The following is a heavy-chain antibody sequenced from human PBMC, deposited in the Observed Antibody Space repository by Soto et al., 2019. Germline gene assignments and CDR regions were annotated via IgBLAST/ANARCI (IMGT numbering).Heavy chain of an antibody. Sequence: QVQLVQSGAEVKKPGASVKVSCKASGYTFTSYGISWVRQAPGQGLEWMGWISAYNGNTNYAQKLQGRVTMTTDTSTRTAYMELRSLRSDDTAVYYCARDPAIAASQPRQSYYYYGMDVWGQGTTVTVSS. D-gene: IGHD6-6*01. CDR1: GYTFTSYG. CDR2: ISAYNGNT. J-gene: IGHJ6*02. V-gene: IGHV1-18*04. CDR3: ARDPAIAASQPRQSYYYYGMDV.